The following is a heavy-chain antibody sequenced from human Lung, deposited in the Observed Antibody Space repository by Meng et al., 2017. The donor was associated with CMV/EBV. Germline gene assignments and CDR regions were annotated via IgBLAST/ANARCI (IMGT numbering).Heavy chain of an antibody. V-gene: IGHV3-20*04. CDR3: ARREYNGGYDH. Sequence: ESLKISCAASGFTFDDYGMHWVRQAPGKGLEWVSGINCNGGSTGYADSVKGRFTISRDNAKNSLYLQMNSLRAEDTALYYCARREYNGGYDHWGQGTLVTVSS. D-gene: IGHD2-8*01. CDR1: GFTFDDYG. J-gene: IGHJ5*02. CDR2: INCNGGST.